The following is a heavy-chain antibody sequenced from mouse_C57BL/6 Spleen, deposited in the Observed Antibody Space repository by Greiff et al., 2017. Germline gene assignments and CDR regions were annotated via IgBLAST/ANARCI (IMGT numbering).Heavy chain of an antibody. J-gene: IGHJ2*01. CDR3: ARSDYYGSSSYYFDY. CDR2: IYPGDGDT. V-gene: IGHV1-80*01. Sequence: QVHVKHSGAELVKPGASVKISCKASGYAFSSYWMNWVKQRPGKGLEWIGQIYPGDGDTNYNGKFKGKATLTADKSSSTAYMQLSSLTSEDSAFYFGARSDYYGSSSYYFDYWGQGTTLTVSS. D-gene: IGHD1-1*01. CDR1: GYAFSSYW.